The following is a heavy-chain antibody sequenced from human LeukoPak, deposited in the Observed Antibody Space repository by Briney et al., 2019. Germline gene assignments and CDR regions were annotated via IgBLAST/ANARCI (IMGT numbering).Heavy chain of an antibody. CDR1: GFTFSSYA. J-gene: IGHJ4*02. Sequence: GGSLRLSCAASGFTFSSYAMSWVRQAPGKGLEWVSAVSDSGGSTYYADSVKGRFTISRDNSKNTLHLQMNSLRAEDTAVYYCAKSSYYDSSGYYREYYFDHWGQGTLVTVSS. V-gene: IGHV3-23*01. D-gene: IGHD3-22*01. CDR3: AKSSYYDSSGYYREYYFDH. CDR2: VSDSGGST.